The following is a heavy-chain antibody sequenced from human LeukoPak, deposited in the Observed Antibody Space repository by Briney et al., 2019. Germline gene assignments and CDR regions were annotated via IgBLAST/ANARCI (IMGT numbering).Heavy chain of an antibody. J-gene: IGHJ4*02. CDR3: ARSAVSVVAATEYYFDY. Sequence: ASVKVSCKASGYTFTGYYMHWVRRAPGQGLEWMGWINPNSGGTNYAQKFQGRVTMTRDTSISTAYMELSRLRSDDTAVYYCARSAVSVVAATEYYFDYWGQGTLVTVSS. CDR1: GYTFTGYY. V-gene: IGHV1-2*02. CDR2: INPNSGGT. D-gene: IGHD2-15*01.